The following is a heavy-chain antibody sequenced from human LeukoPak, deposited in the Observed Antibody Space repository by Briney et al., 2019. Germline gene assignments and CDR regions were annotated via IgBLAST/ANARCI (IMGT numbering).Heavy chain of an antibody. Sequence: GGSLRLSRAASGFTFTSYSMNWVRQAPGEGLEWVSTISGGGGSTYYADSVKGRFTISRDNSKNTLYLQVNSLRAEDTAVYYCAKGGKWDVTPFDYWGQGTLVTVSS. CDR3: AKGGKWDVTPFDY. V-gene: IGHV3-23*01. CDR1: GFTFTSYS. CDR2: ISGGGGST. J-gene: IGHJ4*02. D-gene: IGHD1-26*01.